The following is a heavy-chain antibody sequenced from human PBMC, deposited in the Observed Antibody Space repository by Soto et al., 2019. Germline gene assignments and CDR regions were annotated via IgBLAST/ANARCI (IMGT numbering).Heavy chain of an antibody. CDR1: GFTFNNYA. V-gene: IGHV3-23*01. Sequence: GGSLRLSCAASGFTFNNYAMSWVRQAPGKGLEWVSAITDSGGSTYHAKSVKGRFTISRDNSKNTLYLQMNSLRAEDTAVYYCAKGGRASGFDPWGQGTLVTVSS. D-gene: IGHD3-16*01. CDR3: AKGGRASGFDP. CDR2: ITDSGGST. J-gene: IGHJ5*02.